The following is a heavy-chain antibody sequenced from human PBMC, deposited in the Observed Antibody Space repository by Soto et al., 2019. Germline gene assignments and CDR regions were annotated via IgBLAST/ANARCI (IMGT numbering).Heavy chain of an antibody. CDR1: GFTVSNNY. Sequence: EVQLVESGGGLIQPGGSLRLSCEASGFTVSNNYMTWVRQAPGKGLEWGSLSYSDVYSAGTTYYAAPVKGRFTIFRDNSKNTLYLQTDSLRAEDTAVYFCARDLVEVITSNADYYGLAVWGQGTTVTVSS. J-gene: IGHJ6*02. V-gene: IGHV3-53*01. CDR3: ARDLVEVITSNADYYGLAV. CDR2: SYSDVYSAGTT. D-gene: IGHD2-8*02.